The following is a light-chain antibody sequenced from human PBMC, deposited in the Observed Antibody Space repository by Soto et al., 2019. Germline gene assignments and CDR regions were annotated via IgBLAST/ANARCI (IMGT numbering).Light chain of an antibody. Sequence: EVVLTQSPGTLSLIPGERATLSCRASQSVSSSYLAWYQQKPGQAPRLLIFGASSRATGIPDRFSGSGSGTDFILTISRLEPEDFAVYYCQQYGNSRWTFGQGTKVDIK. CDR1: QSVSSSY. CDR2: GAS. V-gene: IGKV3-20*01. CDR3: QQYGNSRWT. J-gene: IGKJ1*01.